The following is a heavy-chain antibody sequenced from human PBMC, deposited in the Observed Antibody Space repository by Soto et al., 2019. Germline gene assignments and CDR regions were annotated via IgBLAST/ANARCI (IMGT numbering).Heavy chain of an antibody. J-gene: IGHJ6*02. V-gene: IGHV5-10-1*01. CDR1: GYSFTSYW. D-gene: IGHD3-3*01. CDR2: IDPSDSYT. Sequence: XESLKISVKGSGYSFTSYWISLVRQMPGKGLEWMGRIDPSDSYTNYSPSFQGHVTISADKSISTAYLQWSSLKASDTAMYYCARHERITIFGVVHYYYYGMDVWGQGTTVTVSS. CDR3: ARHERITIFGVVHYYYYGMDV.